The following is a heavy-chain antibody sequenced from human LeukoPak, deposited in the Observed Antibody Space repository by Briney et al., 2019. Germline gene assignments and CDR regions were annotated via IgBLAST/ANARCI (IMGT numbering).Heavy chain of an antibody. V-gene: IGHV1-69*05. CDR2: ISPMFGIA. Sequence: RASVKVSCKASGGTLGTYAVSWVRQAPGQGLEWMGRISPMFGIANCTQKFQGRLTITTDESANTAYMELSSLTSEDTAVYYCARENSWIQPYMDVWGKGTTVIVSS. CDR1: GGTLGTYA. CDR3: ARENSWIQPYMDV. J-gene: IGHJ6*03. D-gene: IGHD5-18*01.